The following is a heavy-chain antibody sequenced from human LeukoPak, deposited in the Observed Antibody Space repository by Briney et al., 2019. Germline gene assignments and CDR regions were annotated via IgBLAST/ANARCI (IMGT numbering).Heavy chain of an antibody. D-gene: IGHD1-1*01. J-gene: IGHJ4*02. CDR3: ATPRNDGGSYYFDY. V-gene: IGHV3-21*01. CDR1: GFTFSSYS. CDR2: ISSSSSYI. Sequence: GGSLRLSCAASGFTFSSYSMNWVRQAPGKGLEWVSSISSSSSYIYYADSVKGRFTIPRDNAKNSLYLQMNSLRAEDTAVYYCATPRNDGGSYYFDYWGQGTLVTVSS.